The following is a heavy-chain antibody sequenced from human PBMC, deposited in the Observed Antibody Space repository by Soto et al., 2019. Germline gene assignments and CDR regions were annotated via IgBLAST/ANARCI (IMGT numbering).Heavy chain of an antibody. J-gene: IGHJ4*02. CDR3: AQDRGWGVVSPSHDS. CDR2: IRATGGQT. Sequence: VQLLESGGGVVQPGGSLRLSCAASGFTFRNFVMSWVRQAPGKGLEWVPAIRATGGQTFYADSVKGRFTISRDNSKNMLYLQIDSLRDEDTALYFCAQDRGWGVVSPSHDSWGQGTLVTVSS. CDR1: GFTFRNFV. D-gene: IGHD2-21*01. V-gene: IGHV3-23*01.